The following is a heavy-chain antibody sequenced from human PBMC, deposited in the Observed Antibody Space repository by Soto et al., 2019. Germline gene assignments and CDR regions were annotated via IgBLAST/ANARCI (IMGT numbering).Heavy chain of an antibody. CDR2: IYWDDDK. CDR3: AHRPSYCSGGSCYSGFDY. Sequence: SGPRVNPTQTLTLTCTFSGFSLSTSGVGVGWIRQPPGKALEWLALIYWDDDKRYSPSLKSRLTITKDTSKNQVVLTMTNMDPVDTATYYCAHRPSYCSGGSCYSGFDYWGQGTLVTVSS. D-gene: IGHD2-15*01. J-gene: IGHJ4*02. V-gene: IGHV2-5*02. CDR1: GFSLSTSGVG.